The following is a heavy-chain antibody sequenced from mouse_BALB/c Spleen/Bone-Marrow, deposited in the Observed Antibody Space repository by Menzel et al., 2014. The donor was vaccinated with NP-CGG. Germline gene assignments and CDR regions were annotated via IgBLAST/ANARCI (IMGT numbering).Heavy chain of an antibody. D-gene: IGHD2-3*01. Sequence: EVKVVESGGGLVQPGGSLRLTCATSGFTFTDCYMNWVRQPPGKALEWLGLIRNKAYSYTTEYSASVKGRFTISRDNSQSILYLQMNTLRAEDSATYYCARDMGGLLFDYWGQGTTLTVSS. J-gene: IGHJ2*01. CDR3: ARDMGGLLFDY. CDR1: GFTFTDCY. V-gene: IGHV7-3*02. CDR2: IRNKAYSYTT.